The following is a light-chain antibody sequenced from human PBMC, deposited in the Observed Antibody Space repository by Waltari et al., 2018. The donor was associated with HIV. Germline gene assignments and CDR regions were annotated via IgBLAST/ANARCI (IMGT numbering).Light chain of an antibody. CDR1: QSISSSY. J-gene: IGKJ1*01. CDR3: QQYDSPRT. V-gene: IGKV3-20*01. Sequence: EIVLTQSPGTLSLSPGERATLSCRASQSISSSYLAWYQQKPGQAPRVLIYGISNRATGIPDRFSGSGSGTEFTLTISRLEPEDFAVYYCQQYDSPRTFGQGTKVDIK. CDR2: GIS.